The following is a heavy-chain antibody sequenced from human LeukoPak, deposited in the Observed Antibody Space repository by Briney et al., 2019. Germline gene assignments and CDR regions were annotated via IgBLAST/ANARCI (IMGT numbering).Heavy chain of an antibody. V-gene: IGHV3-7*01. J-gene: IGHJ3*02. CDR3: ARPKYYGSGLGALDI. Sequence: GGSLRLSCAASEFTFSSYWMTWVRQAPGKGLEWVANIKQDGSEEHYEDSVRGRFTISRDNAKNSLHLQMNSLRAEDTAVYYCARPKYYGSGLGALDIWGQGTMVTVSS. CDR2: IKQDGSEE. D-gene: IGHD3-10*01. CDR1: EFTFSSYW.